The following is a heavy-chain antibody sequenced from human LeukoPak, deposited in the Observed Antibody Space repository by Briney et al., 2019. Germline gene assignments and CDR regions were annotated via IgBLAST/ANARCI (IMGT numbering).Heavy chain of an antibody. CDR2: IANDGRNE. CDR1: GFTFSIYG. CDR3: ARAAAVSGAFRDNWFDP. Sequence: PGGSLRLSCAASGFTFSIYGMGWVRQAPGKGLEWVAVIANDGRNEIYADSVKGRFTISRDNSKNTLYLQMNSLRAEDTAVYYCARAAAVSGAFRDNWFDPWGQGTLVTVSS. J-gene: IGHJ5*02. D-gene: IGHD6-13*01. V-gene: IGHV3-30*03.